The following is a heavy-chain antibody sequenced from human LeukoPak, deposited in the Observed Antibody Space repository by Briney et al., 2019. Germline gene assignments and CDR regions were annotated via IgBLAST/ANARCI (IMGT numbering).Heavy chain of an antibody. D-gene: IGHD2-2*01. J-gene: IGHJ4*02. V-gene: IGHV5-51*01. CDR2: IYPGDSDT. CDR1: GYSFTSYW. CDR3: AKIDRQYCSRSSCYALDY. Sequence: GESLKISCKGSGYSFTSYWIGWVRQMPGKGLEWMGLIYPGDSDTKYSPPIQGQVTISADKSISTAYLQWSSLKASDTAIYYCAKIDRQYCSRSSCYALDYWGQGTQVTVSS.